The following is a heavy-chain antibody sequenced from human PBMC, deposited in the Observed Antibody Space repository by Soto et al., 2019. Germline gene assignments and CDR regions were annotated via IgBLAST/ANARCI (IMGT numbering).Heavy chain of an antibody. CDR1: GGSISSYY. Sequence: ASETLSLTCTVSGGSISSYYWSWIRQPPGKGLEWIGYIYYSGSTNYNPSLKSRVTISVDTSKNQFSLKLSSVTAADTAVYYCARAPEGTGTTSVYYYYYGMDVWGQGTKVTVSS. CDR2: IYYSGST. J-gene: IGHJ6*02. V-gene: IGHV4-59*01. D-gene: IGHD1-7*01. CDR3: ARAPEGTGTTSVYYYYYGMDV.